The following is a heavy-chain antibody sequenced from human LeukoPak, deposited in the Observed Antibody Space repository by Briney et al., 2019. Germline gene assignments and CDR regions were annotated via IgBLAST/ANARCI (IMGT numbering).Heavy chain of an antibody. CDR3: ARGSSGWFNTGKYYFDY. Sequence: SETLSLTCTVSGGSLSSYYWSWIRQPPGKGLEWIGYIYYSGSTNYNPSLKSRVTISVDTSKNQFSLKLSSVTAADTAVYYCARGSSGWFNTGKYYFDYWGQGTLVTVSS. V-gene: IGHV4-59*01. CDR1: GGSLSSYY. CDR2: IYYSGST. D-gene: IGHD6-19*01. J-gene: IGHJ4*02.